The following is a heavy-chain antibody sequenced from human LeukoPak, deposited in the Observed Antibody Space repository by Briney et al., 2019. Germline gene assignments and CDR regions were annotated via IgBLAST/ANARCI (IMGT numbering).Heavy chain of an antibody. D-gene: IGHD5-24*01. J-gene: IGHJ3*02. CDR3: AARDGYNSGDDAFDI. V-gene: IGHV3-48*04. Sequence: GGSLRLSCAASGFTFSSYAMSWVRQAPGKGLEWVSYISSSGSTIYYADSVKGRFTISRDNAKNSLYLQMNSLRAEDTAVYYCAARDGYNSGDDAFDIWGQGTMVTVSS. CDR1: GFTFSSYA. CDR2: ISSSGSTI.